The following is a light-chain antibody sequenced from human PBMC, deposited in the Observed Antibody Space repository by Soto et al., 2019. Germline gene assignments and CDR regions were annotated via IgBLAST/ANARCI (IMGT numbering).Light chain of an antibody. CDR1: SSDVGGYNY. CDR2: EVS. J-gene: IGLJ3*02. V-gene: IGLV2-14*01. Sequence: QSALTQPASVSGSPGQSITISCTGTSSDVGGYNYVSWYQQHPGKAPKLMIYEVSDRPSGVSNRFSGSKSGNTASLTISGLQAEDEADYYCSSYTSSTKLMLFGGGTKVTVL. CDR3: SSYTSSTKLML.